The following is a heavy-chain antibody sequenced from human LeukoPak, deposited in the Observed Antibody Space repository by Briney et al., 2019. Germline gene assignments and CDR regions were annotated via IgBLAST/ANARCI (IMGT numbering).Heavy chain of an antibody. CDR1: GGSISSSSYY. CDR3: ARLGDDY. Sequence: SETLSLACTVSGGSISSSSYYWGWIRQPPGKGLEWIGSIYYSGSTYYNPSLKSRVTISVDTSKNQFSLKLSSVTAADTAVYYCARLGDDYWGQGTLVTVSS. CDR2: IYYSGST. J-gene: IGHJ4*02. V-gene: IGHV4-39*01.